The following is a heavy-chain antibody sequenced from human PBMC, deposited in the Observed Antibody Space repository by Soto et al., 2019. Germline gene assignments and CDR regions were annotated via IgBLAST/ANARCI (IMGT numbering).Heavy chain of an antibody. CDR1: GGSFSGYY. D-gene: IGHD2-2*01. CDR2: INHSGST. V-gene: IGHV4-34*01. CDR3: ARAAPRYCISTSCHPSSFGYYYYGMDV. Sequence: SETLSLTCAVYGGSFSGYYWSWIRQPPGKGLEWIGEINHSGSTNYNPSLKSRVTISVDTSKNQFSLKLSSVTAADTAVYYCARAAPRYCISTSCHPSSFGYYYYGMDVWGQGTTVTVSS. J-gene: IGHJ6*02.